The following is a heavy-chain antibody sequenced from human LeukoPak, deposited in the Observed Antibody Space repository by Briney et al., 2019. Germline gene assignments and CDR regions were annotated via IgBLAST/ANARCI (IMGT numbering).Heavy chain of an antibody. CDR2: IRYDGSDK. J-gene: IGHJ4*02. V-gene: IGHV3-30*02. Sequence: GGSLRLSCAASGFTFSSYWMSWVRQAPGKGLEWVAFIRYDGSDKYYADSVKGRFTISRDSSKNTVYLQMNSLRDEDTAVYYCAKSPYRGGSSWTEFDYWGQGTLVTVSS. D-gene: IGHD6-13*01. CDR1: GFTFSSYW. CDR3: AKSPYRGGSSWTEFDY.